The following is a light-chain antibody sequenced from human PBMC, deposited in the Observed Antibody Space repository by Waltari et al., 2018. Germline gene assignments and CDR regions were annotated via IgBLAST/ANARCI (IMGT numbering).Light chain of an antibody. CDR3: NSYTGSSSWV. Sequence: QSALTQPASLSGSPGQSITISCTGTSGDVGFYNYVSWYQQHPGKAPRLIIYDVSEPPSGVSNRFSGSKSGNTASLTISGLQAEDEADYYCNSYTGSSSWVFGGGTKLTVL. V-gene: IGLV2-14*03. CDR2: DVS. CDR1: SGDVGFYNY. J-gene: IGLJ3*02.